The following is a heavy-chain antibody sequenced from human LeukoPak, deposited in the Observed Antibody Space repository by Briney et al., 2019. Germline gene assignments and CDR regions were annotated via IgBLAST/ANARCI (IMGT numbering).Heavy chain of an antibody. D-gene: IGHD3-9*01. J-gene: IGHJ5*02. CDR2: IYYSGST. CDR1: GGPISSYY. Sequence: PSETLSLTCTVSGGPISSYYWSWIRQPPGKGLEWIGYIYYSGSTNYNPSLKSRVTISVDTSKNQFSLKLSSVTAADTAVYYCARDVPPRYYDILTGYWNWFDPWGQGTLVTVSS. V-gene: IGHV4-59*12. CDR3: ARDVPPRYYDILTGYWNWFDP.